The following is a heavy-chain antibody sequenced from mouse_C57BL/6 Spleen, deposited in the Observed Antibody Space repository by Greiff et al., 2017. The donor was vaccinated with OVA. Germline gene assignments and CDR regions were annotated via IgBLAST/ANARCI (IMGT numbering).Heavy chain of an antibody. V-gene: IGHV1-15*01. J-gene: IGHJ3*01. CDR2: IDPETGGT. D-gene: IGHD2-5*01. CDR3: SYYSNFAWFAY. Sequence: VQLKQSGAELVRPGASVTLSCKASGYTFTDYEMHWVKQTPVHGLEWIGAIDPETGGTAYNQKFKGKAILTADKSSSTAYMELRSLTSEDSAVYYCSYYSNFAWFAYWGQGTLVTVSA. CDR1: GYTFTDYE.